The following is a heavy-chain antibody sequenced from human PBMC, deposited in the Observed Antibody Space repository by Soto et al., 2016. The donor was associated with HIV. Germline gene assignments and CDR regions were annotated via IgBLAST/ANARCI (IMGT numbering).Heavy chain of an antibody. CDR2: IGGSGGSI. CDR3: ARARYCSGGSCYLDH. Sequence: DVELMESGGTLVQPGGSLRLSCEASGFTFDSYTMNWVRQAPGKGLEWVSGIGGSGGSIYYGDSLTGRFTISRDNSKNTLYLQMNSLGVEDTAVYYCARARYCSGGSCYLDHWGQGNPWVAVSS. CDR1: GFTFDSYT. D-gene: IGHD2-15*01. V-gene: IGHV3-23*01. J-gene: IGHJ4*03.